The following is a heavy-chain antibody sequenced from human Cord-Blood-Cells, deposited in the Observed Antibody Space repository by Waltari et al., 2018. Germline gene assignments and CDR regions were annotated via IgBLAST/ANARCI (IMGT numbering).Heavy chain of an antibody. V-gene: IGHV3-23*01. D-gene: IGHD5-18*01. Sequence: EVQLLESGGGLVQPGGSLRLSCAASGFTFSSYAMSWVRQAPGKGLEWVSAISGSGGSTYYADSVKGRFTISRDNSKNTLYLQMNSLRAEDTAVYYCAKGGRYSYGYNSYFDYWGQGTLVTVSS. CDR3: AKGGRYSYGYNSYFDY. CDR1: GFTFSSYA. J-gene: IGHJ4*02. CDR2: ISGSGGST.